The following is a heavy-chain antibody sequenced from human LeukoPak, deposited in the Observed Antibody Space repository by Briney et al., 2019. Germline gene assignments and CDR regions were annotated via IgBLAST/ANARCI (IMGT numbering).Heavy chain of an antibody. CDR1: GFTFSSYD. CDR2: ICGSGGST. Sequence: GGSLTLSCAASGFTFSSYDMSWVRQAPGKGLEGVSAICGSGGSTYYADSERGRFTISRDNSKNTLYLQMKSRRAEDTAVYYCAKDFGYGSGWYLGAFDIWGEGTMVTVP. V-gene: IGHV3-23*01. D-gene: IGHD6-19*01. J-gene: IGHJ3*02. CDR3: AKDFGYGSGWYLGAFDI.